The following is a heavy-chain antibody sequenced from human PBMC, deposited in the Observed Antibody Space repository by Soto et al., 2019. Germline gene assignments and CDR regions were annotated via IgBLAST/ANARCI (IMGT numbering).Heavy chain of an antibody. J-gene: IGHJ6*04. D-gene: IGHD6-13*01. CDR3: AKWSNSSSSQDDGRGV. CDR1: GYTFTSYD. V-gene: IGHV1-8*01. CDR2: MNPNSGNT. Sequence: GASVKVSCKASGYTFTSYDINWVRQATGQGLEWMGWMNPNSGNTGYAQKFQGRVTMTRNTSISTAYMELSSLRSEDTAVYYCAKWSNSSSSQDDGRGVWGTGPTVIVSS.